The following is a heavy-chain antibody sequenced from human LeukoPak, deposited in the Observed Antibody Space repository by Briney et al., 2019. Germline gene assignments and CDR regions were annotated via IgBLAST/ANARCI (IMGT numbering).Heavy chain of an antibody. J-gene: IGHJ4*02. CDR2: INHSGST. D-gene: IGHD5-18*01. Sequence: SETLSLTCAVYGGSFSGYYWSWIRQPPGKGLEWIGEINHSGSTNYNPSLKSRVTISVDTSKNQFFLKLSSVTAADTAVYYCARGGDTARWPFDYWGQGTLVTVSS. CDR1: GGSFSGYY. V-gene: IGHV4-34*01. CDR3: ARGGDTARWPFDY.